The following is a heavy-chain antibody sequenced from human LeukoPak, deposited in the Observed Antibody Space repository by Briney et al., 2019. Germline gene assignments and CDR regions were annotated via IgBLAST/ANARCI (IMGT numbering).Heavy chain of an antibody. D-gene: IGHD2-15*01. V-gene: IGHV3-23*01. J-gene: IGHJ4*02. Sequence: ASVKVSCKASGYTFTSYYMHWVRQAPGKGLEWVSAISGSGGSTYYADSVKGRFTISRDNSKNTLYLQMNSLRAEDTAVYYCAKSNVRGGPSPVDYWGQGTLVTVSS. CDR2: ISGSGGST. CDR1: GYTFTSYY. CDR3: AKSNVRGGPSPVDY.